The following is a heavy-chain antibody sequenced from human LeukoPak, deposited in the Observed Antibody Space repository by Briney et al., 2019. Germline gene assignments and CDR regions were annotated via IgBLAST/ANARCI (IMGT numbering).Heavy chain of an antibody. J-gene: IGHJ3*02. Sequence: PGGSLRLSCAASGFTFSSYWMHWVRQAPGKGLVWVSRINSDGSSPSYADSVKGRFTISRDNAKKTLYLQMNSLRAEDTVVYHCARDYDSAFDNWGQGTMVTVSS. V-gene: IGHV3-74*01. CDR3: ARDYDSAFDN. CDR2: INSDGSSP. CDR1: GFTFSSYW. D-gene: IGHD3-3*01.